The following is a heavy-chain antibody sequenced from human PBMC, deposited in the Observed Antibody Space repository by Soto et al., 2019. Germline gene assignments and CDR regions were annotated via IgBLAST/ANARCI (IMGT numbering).Heavy chain of an antibody. CDR1: GDSVSSNTAA. J-gene: IGHJ4*02. D-gene: IGHD6-19*01. Sequence: QTLSLTCAISGDSVSSNTAAWNRIRSSPSRGLECLGRTYSSNWRHDYAVSVKSRITVNPDTSKNHFSLQLNSVTPDDTAVYYCARGVAGSGFDLWGQGTLVTVSS. CDR3: ARGVAGSGFDL. CDR2: TYSSNWRH. V-gene: IGHV6-1*01.